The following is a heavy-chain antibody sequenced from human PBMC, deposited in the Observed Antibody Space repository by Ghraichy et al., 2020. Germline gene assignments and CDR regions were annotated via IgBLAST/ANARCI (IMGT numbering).Heavy chain of an antibody. Sequence: ASVKVSCKASRYTFTDYYVHWVRQAPGQGLEWLGWINPNSGDTNHVQKFQGRVTMTRDTSISTTYMELSRLKSDDTAIYYCARGGFSSGWYDDQGAFDIWGQGTMVTVSS. CDR2: INPNSGDT. D-gene: IGHD6-19*01. J-gene: IGHJ3*02. V-gene: IGHV1-2*02. CDR3: ARGGFSSGWYDDQGAFDI. CDR1: RYTFTDYY.